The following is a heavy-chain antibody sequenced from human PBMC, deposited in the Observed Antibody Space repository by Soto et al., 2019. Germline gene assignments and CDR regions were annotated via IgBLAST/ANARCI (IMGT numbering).Heavy chain of an antibody. D-gene: IGHD6-13*01. CDR2: ISYDGSNK. CDR1: GFTFSSYG. J-gene: IGHJ4*02. CDR3: ARHPLAGKGATLYYFDY. Sequence: PGGSLRLSCAASGFTFSSYGMHWVRQAPGKGLEWVAVISYDGSNKYYADSVKGRFTISRDNSKNTLYLQMNSLRAEDTAVYYCARHPLAGKGATLYYFDYWGQGTLVTVSS. V-gene: IGHV3-30*03.